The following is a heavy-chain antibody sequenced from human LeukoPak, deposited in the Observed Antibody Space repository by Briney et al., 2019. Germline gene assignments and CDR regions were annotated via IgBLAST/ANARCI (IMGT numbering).Heavy chain of an antibody. Sequence: SETLSLTCTVSGGPISSYYWSWIRQPPGKGLEWIGYIYYSGSTNYNPSLKSRVTISVDTSKNQFSLKLSSVTAADTAVYYCARATRWLHGIFIDDWGHGTLVTVSS. V-gene: IGHV4-59*01. CDR2: IYYSGST. D-gene: IGHD5-24*01. CDR3: ARATRWLHGIFIDD. CDR1: GGPISSYY. J-gene: IGHJ4*01.